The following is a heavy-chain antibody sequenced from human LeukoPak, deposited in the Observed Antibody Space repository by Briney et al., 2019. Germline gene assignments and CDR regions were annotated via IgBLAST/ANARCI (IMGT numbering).Heavy chain of an antibody. Sequence: GGSLRLSCAASGFTFSSYSMNWVRPAPGKGLEWVSYISSSSSTIYYADSVKGRFTISRDNAKNSLYLQMNSLRDEDTAVYYCARGLGRYSSSWYVFDYWGQGTLVTVSS. D-gene: IGHD6-13*01. CDR1: GFTFSSYS. V-gene: IGHV3-48*02. J-gene: IGHJ4*02. CDR2: ISSSSSTI. CDR3: ARGLGRYSSSWYVFDY.